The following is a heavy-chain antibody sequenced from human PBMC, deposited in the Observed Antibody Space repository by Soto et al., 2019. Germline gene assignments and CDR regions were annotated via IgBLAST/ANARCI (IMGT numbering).Heavy chain of an antibody. V-gene: IGHV4-30-4*01. CDR1: GASISSGDYY. Sequence: SETLSLTCNVSGASISSGDYYWSWIRQPPGKGLEWIGYIYFSETTSYNPSLKSRVTISGDKSKNQFSLRLTSVTAADTAVYYCAYSTGWYRLDLWGQGTLVTVSS. CDR3: AYSTGWYRLDL. D-gene: IGHD6-19*01. J-gene: IGHJ3*01. CDR2: IYFSETT.